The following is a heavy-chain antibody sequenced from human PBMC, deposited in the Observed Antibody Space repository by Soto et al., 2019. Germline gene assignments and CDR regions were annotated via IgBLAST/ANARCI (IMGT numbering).Heavy chain of an antibody. V-gene: IGHV1-18*01. CDR1: GYTFTSYG. D-gene: IGHD2-2*01. CDR3: ARVRCSSTSCYAFDI. CDR2: ISAYNGNT. Sequence: ASVKVSCKASGYTFTSYGISWVRQAPGQGLEWMGWISAYNGNTNYAQKLQGRVTMTTDTSTSTAYMELRSLRSDDTAVYYCARVRCSSTSCYAFDIWGQGTMVTVSS. J-gene: IGHJ3*02.